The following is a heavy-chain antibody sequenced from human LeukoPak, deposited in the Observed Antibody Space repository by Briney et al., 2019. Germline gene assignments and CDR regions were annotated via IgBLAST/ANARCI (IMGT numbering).Heavy chain of an antibody. D-gene: IGHD1-26*01. J-gene: IGHJ6*03. CDR2: INSDGSST. CDR3: ARDMGESGYYYSKDV. Sequence: GGSLRLSCAASGFTFSSYWMHWVRQAPGKGLVWVSRINSDGSSTSYADSVKGRFTISRDNAKNTLYLQMNSLRAEDTAVYYCARDMGESGYYYSKDVWGKGTTVPVSS. CDR1: GFTFSSYW. V-gene: IGHV3-74*01.